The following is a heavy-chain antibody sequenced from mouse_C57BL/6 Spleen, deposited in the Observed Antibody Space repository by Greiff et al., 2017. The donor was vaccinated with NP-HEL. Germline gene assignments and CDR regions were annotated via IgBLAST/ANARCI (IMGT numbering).Heavy chain of an antibody. J-gene: IGHJ4*01. CDR2: IDPSDSYT. V-gene: IGHV1-59*01. Sequence: VQLQESGAELVRPGTSVKLSCKASGYTFTSYWMHWVKQRPGQGLEWIGVIDPSDSYTNYNQKFKGKATLTVYTSSSTAYMQLSSLTSEDSAVYYCVHSSGYAMDYWGQGTSVTVSS. D-gene: IGHD3-2*02. CDR1: GYTFTSYW. CDR3: VHSSGYAMDY.